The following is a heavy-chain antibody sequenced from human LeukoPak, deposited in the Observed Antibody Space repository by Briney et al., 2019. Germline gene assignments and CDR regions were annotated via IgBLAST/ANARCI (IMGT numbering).Heavy chain of an antibody. V-gene: IGHV3-33*01. D-gene: IGHD4-17*01. J-gene: IGHJ4*02. CDR2: IWYDGSNK. CDR3: AREVSMTTGDY. Sequence: GGSLRLSCAASGFTFSSYGMHWVRQAPGKGLEWVAVIWYDGSNKYYADSVKGRFTISRDNSKDTLYLQMNSLRAEDTAVYYCAREVSMTTGDYWGQGTLVTVSS. CDR1: GFTFSSYG.